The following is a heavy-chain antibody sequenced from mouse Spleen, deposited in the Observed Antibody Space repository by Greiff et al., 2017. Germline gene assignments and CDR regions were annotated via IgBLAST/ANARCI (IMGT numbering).Heavy chain of an antibody. CDR1: GYTFTSYW. Sequence: QVQLQQPGAELVRPGTSVKLSCKASGYTFTSYWMHWVKQRPGQGLEWIGVIDPSDSYTNYNQKFKGKATLTVDTSSSTAYMQLSSLTSEDSAVYYCAGNYYGSSSFFYAMDYWGQGTSVTVSS. J-gene: IGHJ4*01. CDR2: IDPSDSYT. V-gene: IGHV1-59*01. D-gene: IGHD1-1*01. CDR3: AGNYYGSSSFFYAMDY.